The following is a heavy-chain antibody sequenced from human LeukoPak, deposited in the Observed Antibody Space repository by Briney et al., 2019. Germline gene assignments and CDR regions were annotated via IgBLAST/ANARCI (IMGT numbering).Heavy chain of an antibody. CDR1: GFTFSSYG. V-gene: IGHV3-30*02. J-gene: IGHJ6*02. D-gene: IGHD3-16*01. CDR3: ANSPSRLGYYYYGMDV. Sequence: PGGSLRLSCAASGFTFSSYGMHWVRQAPGKGLEWVAFIRYDGSNKYYADSVKGRFTISRDNSKNTLYLQMNSLRAEDTAVYYCANSPSRLGYYYYGMDVWGQGTTVTVSS. CDR2: IRYDGSNK.